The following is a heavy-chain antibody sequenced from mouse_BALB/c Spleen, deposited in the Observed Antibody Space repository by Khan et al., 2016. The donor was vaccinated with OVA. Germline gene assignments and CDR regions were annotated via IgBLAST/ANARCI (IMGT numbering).Heavy chain of an antibody. D-gene: IGHD2-3*01. CDR1: GFTFSSYA. Sequence: EVELVESGGGLVKPGGSLKLSCAASGFTFSSYAMSWVRQTPEKRLEWVATISSGGSYTYYRDSVKGRFTISRDNAKNTLYLQMSSLRSEDTAMYYCASSDGYYGRGAMDYWGQGTSVTVSS. CDR3: ASSDGYYGRGAMDY. J-gene: IGHJ4*01. CDR2: ISSGGSYT. V-gene: IGHV5-9-3*01.